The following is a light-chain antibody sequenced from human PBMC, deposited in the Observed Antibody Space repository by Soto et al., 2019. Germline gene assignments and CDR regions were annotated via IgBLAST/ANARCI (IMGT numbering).Light chain of an antibody. CDR3: QQYNDYSWT. V-gene: IGKV1-5*03. CDR2: KAS. Sequence: DIQMTQSPSSLSASVVDRFSINCRASQSISAWLAWYQQKPGKAPRLLIYKASTLEIGVPSRFSGSGSGTEFTLTISSLQPDDVATYYCQQYNDYSWTFGQGTKVDIK. J-gene: IGKJ1*01. CDR1: QSISAW.